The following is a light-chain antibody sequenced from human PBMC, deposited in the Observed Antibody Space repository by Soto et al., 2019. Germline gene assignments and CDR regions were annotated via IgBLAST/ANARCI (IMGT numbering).Light chain of an antibody. CDR2: EVS. CDR1: SSDVGGYKY. Sequence: QSVLTQPASVSGSPGQSITISCTGTSSDVGGYKYVSWYQQHPGKAPKVMIYEVSNRPSGVSNRFSGSKSGNTASLTISGLQADDEADYYCSSYTPTRTVFGGGTKVTVL. J-gene: IGLJ3*02. CDR3: SSYTPTRTV. V-gene: IGLV2-14*01.